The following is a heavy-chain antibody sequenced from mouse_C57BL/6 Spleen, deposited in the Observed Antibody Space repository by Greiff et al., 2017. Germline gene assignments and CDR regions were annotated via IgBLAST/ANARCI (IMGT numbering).Heavy chain of an antibody. CDR3: ARGYYSNYGYFDV. D-gene: IGHD2-5*01. CDR2: IYPGDGDT. V-gene: IGHV1-80*01. J-gene: IGHJ1*03. Sequence: VQLQESGAELVKPGASVKISCKASGYAFSSYWMNWVKQRPGKGLEWIGQIYPGDGDTNYNGKFKGKATLTADKSSSTAYMQLSSLTSEDSAVYFCARGYYSNYGYFDVWGTGTTVTVSS. CDR1: GYAFSSYW.